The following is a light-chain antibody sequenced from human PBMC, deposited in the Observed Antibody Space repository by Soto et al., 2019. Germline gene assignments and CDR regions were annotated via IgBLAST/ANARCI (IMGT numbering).Light chain of an antibody. J-gene: IGKJ2*01. CDR1: QSVSTRY. Sequence: ESMLTQSPGTLSLSPGERATLSCRASQSVSTRYLAWYQQKPGQAPGLLIYGASIRAAGIPDRFSGSGSGTDFTLTISRLELEHFAVDYCHQFGSSPLAFTFGQGTKLEI. CDR2: GAS. CDR3: HQFGSSPLAFT. V-gene: IGKV3-20*01.